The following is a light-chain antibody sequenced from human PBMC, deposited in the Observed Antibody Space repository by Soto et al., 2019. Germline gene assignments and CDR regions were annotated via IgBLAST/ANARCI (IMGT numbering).Light chain of an antibody. CDR3: QQYENYFWT. V-gene: IGKV1-5*03. Sequence: DIQMTQSPSTLSASVGDRVTITCRASQSINVWLAWYQQKPGKAPKLLIYRASTLDLGVPSRFSGSGSGTEFTLSISDLQPDDFATYYCQQYENYFWTFGQGTKVDIK. CDR2: RAS. J-gene: IGKJ1*01. CDR1: QSINVW.